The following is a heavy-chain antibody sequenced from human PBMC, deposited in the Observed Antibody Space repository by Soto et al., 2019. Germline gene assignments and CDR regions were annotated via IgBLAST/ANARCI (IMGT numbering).Heavy chain of an antibody. CDR2: IYHSGST. CDR1: GGFISSGGYY. V-gene: IGHV4-31*03. Sequence: SETLSLTCTVSGGFISSGGYYWAWIRQHPGKGLEWIGYIYHSGSTYYNPPLKSRVTISVDTSENQFSLRLSSVTAADTAIYYCARERCSTGCPMDVWGQGATVTVSS. D-gene: IGHD2-2*01. J-gene: IGHJ6*02. CDR3: ARERCSTGCPMDV.